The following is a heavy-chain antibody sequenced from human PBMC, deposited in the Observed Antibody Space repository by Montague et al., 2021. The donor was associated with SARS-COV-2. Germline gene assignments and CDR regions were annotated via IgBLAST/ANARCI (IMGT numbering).Heavy chain of an antibody. D-gene: IGHD3-16*01. V-gene: IGHV3-21*05. CDR3: ARDTDWGFDV. J-gene: IGHJ4*02. CDR2: ISANGGDI. Sequence: SLRLSCAASGFNFRIYCMNWARQAPGKGLEWLSYISANGGDIHHADSARGRFVISRDNAKDSLYLQMNSLRDDDTAVYHCARDTDWGFDVWGQGALVTVSS. CDR1: GFNFRIYC.